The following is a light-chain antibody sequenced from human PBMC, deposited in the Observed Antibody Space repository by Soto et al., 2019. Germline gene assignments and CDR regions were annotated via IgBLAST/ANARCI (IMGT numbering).Light chain of an antibody. J-gene: IGLJ1*01. CDR3: SSYTSSTTYV. CDR1: SSDVGGYNY. Sequence: QSALTQPPSASGSPGQSVAISCTGTSSDVGGYNYVSWYQQHPGKAPKLMIYEVTNRPSGVSNRFSGSKSGNTASLTISGLQAEDEADYYCSSYTSSTTYVFATVTKLTVL. CDR2: EVT. V-gene: IGLV2-14*01.